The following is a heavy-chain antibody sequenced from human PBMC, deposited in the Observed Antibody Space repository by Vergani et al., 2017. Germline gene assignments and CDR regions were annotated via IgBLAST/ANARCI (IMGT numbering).Heavy chain of an antibody. CDR3: ARSDYDFWSGYSLYGMDV. V-gene: IGHV3-20*01. CDR2: INWNGGST. Sequence: QLVESGGGVVRPGGSLRLSCAASGFTFDDYGMSWVRQTPGKGLEWVSGINWNGGSTGYTDSVKGRVTISRDNAENSLYLQMSSLRVEDTALYHCARSDYDFWSGYSLYGMDVWSQGTTVTVSS. D-gene: IGHD3-3*01. J-gene: IGHJ6*02. CDR1: GFTFDDYG.